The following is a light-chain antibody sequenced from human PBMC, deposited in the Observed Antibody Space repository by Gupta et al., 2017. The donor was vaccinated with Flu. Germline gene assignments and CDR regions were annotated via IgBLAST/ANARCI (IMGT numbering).Light chain of an antibody. V-gene: IGKV1-33*01. CDR1: QDISNY. CDR2: DAS. CDR3: QQYDNLPPLLT. J-gene: IGKJ4*01. Sequence: DIQMTQSPSSLSASVGDRVTITCQASQDISNYLNWYQQKPGKAPKLLIYDASNLETGVPSRFSGSGSGTDFTFTISSLQPEDIATDYCQQYDNLPPLLTFGGGTKVEIK.